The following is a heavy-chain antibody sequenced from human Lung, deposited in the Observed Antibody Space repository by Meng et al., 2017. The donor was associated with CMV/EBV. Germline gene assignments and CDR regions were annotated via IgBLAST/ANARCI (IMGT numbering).Heavy chain of an antibody. J-gene: IGHJ3*02. Sequence: SGFTFRRSDMHWVRQAPGKGLGGVAFILYDGSIKYYADSVKGRFTISRDNSKNTVYLQMNSLRIEDTAMYYCAKILVGASPDDAFDIWGQGTMVTVSS. CDR1: GFTFRRSD. CDR2: ILYDGSIK. CDR3: AKILVGASPDDAFDI. V-gene: IGHV3-30*02. D-gene: IGHD1-26*01.